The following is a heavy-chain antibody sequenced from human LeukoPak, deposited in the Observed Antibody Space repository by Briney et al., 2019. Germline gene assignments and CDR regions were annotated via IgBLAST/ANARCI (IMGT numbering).Heavy chain of an antibody. J-gene: IGHJ6*03. CDR1: GYSISSGYD. D-gene: IGHD6-13*01. CDR2: IYHSGST. CDR3: PRLAAASPYYYYYMDV. Sequence: SETLSLTCAVSGYSISSGYDWGWTRQPPGEGLDWIGSIYHSGSTFYNPSLKSRVTISVATSKNQFSLKLSAVTAADTPVYYGPRLAAASPYYYYYMDVWSKATTVTVSS. V-gene: IGHV4-38-2*01.